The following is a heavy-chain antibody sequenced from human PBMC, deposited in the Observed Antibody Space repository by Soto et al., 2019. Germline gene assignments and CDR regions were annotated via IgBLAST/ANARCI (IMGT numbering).Heavy chain of an antibody. CDR2: IRSKSYGEIT. Sequence: EVQLVESGGGLVQPGQSLRLSCVGSGFIFSDAWMIWVRQAPGKGLEWVGRIRSKSYGEITDYAEPVTGRFLLSRDDSTSTLYLQMTSLQTGDPAVYYCTAQSRRQWPTMDGLYLGQGTRVTVSS. CDR1: GFIFSDAW. D-gene: IGHD2-2*03. CDR3: TAQSRRQWPTMDGLY. V-gene: IGHV3-15*01. J-gene: IGHJ4*02.